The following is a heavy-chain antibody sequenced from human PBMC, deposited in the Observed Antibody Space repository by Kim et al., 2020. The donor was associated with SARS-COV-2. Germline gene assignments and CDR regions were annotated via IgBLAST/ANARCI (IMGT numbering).Heavy chain of an antibody. CDR1: GFTFSSSA. CDR2: IRSNGNSKSS. V-gene: IGHV3-73*01. Sequence: GGSLRLSCAASGFTFSSSAMHWVRQASGKGLEWVCRIRSNGNSKSSADSATGKCTITSANSETTISLHLHILSLKNKATYECSCTRVPGTTFPFCDTFD. D-gene: IGHD1-1*01. J-gene: IGHJ3*02. CDR3: TRVPGTTFPFCDTFD.